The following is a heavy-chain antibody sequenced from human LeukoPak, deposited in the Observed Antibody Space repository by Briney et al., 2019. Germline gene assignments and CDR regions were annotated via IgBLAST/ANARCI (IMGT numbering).Heavy chain of an antibody. J-gene: IGHJ4*02. D-gene: IGHD6-13*01. CDR3: IVRVAGYGLGTFDY. Sequence: PGGSLRLSCAASGFTFSSYAMSWVRQAPGEGLEWVSAISGSGGSTYYADSVKGRFTISRDNSKNTLYLQMNSLKTEYTAVYYCIVRVAGYGLGTFDYWGQGTLVTVSS. CDR1: GFTFSSYA. CDR2: ISGSGGST. V-gene: IGHV3-23*01.